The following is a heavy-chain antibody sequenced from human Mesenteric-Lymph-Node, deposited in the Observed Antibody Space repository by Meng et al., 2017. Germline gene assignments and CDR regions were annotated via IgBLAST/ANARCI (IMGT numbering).Heavy chain of an antibody. V-gene: IGHV1-2*06. CDR2: INPNSGGT. CDR3: AKALGWGSSPDY. D-gene: IGHD2-21*01. J-gene: IGHJ4*02. CDR1: GYTFTASY. Sequence: QVQLVQSGAEVKKPGASVKVSCKASGYTFTASYMHWVRQAPGQGLEWMGRINPNSGGTNYAQKFQGRVIMTRDTSISTAYMELSSLGFDDTAVYYCAKALGWGSSPDYWGQGILVTVSS.